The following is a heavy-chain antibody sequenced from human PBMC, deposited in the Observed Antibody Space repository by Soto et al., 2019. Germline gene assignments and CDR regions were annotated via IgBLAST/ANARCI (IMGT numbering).Heavy chain of an antibody. Sequence: QVQLVESGGGVVQPGRSLRLSCAASGFTFNNYGMHWVRQAPGKGLEWVATISNDGRDKYYADSVKGRLTISRDNTTNTVYLQTNSLRAAETAVYYCAQDQSMAASHGLDWAPGPMVSVS. CDR3: AQDQSMAASHGLD. J-gene: IGHJ3*01. CDR1: GFTFNNYG. V-gene: IGHV3-30*18. CDR2: ISNDGRDK. D-gene: IGHD6-6*01.